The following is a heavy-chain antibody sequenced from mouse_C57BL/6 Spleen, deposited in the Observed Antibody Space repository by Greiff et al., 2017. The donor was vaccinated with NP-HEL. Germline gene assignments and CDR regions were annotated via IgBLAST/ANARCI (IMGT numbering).Heavy chain of an antibody. CDR1: GYSFTSYY. D-gene: IGHD1-1*01. V-gene: IGHV1-66*01. Sequence: QVQLKESGPELVKPGASVKISCKASGYSFTSYYIPWVQQRPGQGLEWIGWIYPGSGNTKYNEKFKGKATLTADQSSSTAYMQLSSLTSEDSAVYYCAREGLLYMDYWGQGTSVTVSS. CDR3: AREGLLYMDY. CDR2: IYPGSGNT. J-gene: IGHJ4*01.